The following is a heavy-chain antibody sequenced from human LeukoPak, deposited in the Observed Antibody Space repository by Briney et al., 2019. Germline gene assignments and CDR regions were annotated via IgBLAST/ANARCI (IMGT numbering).Heavy chain of an antibody. J-gene: IGHJ4*02. D-gene: IGHD3/OR15-3a*01. V-gene: IGHV3-23*01. CDR3: AKLWTSRTYYFDY. Sequence: GGSLRLSCAASGFTFSSYSMSWVRQAPGKGLEWVSGTSDRGDYTYYADSVKGRFTISRDNSKNTLYLQMNSLRAEDTAVYYCAKLWTSRTYYFDYWGQGTLVTVSS. CDR2: TSDRGDYT. CDR1: GFTFSSYS.